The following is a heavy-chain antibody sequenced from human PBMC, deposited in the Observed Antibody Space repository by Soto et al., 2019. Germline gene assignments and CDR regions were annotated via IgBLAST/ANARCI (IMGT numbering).Heavy chain of an antibody. CDR3: AHKGYSSSWSTKYYFDY. CDR1: GFSLSSNGMR. D-gene: IGHD6-13*01. J-gene: IGHJ4*02. CDR2: IYWDDDK. V-gene: IGHV2-5*08. Sequence: SGPTLVYPTQTLTMTFAFSGFSLSSNGMRVSWIRQPPGKALEWLALIYWDDDKRYSPSLKSRLTITKDTSKNQVVLTMTNMDPVDTATYFCAHKGYSSSWSTKYYFDYWGQGTRVTVSS.